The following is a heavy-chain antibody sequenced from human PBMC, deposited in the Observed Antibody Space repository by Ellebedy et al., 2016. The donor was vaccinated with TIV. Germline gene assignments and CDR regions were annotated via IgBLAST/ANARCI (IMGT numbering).Heavy chain of an antibody. Sequence: PGGSLRLSCAASGFTFSNYAMSWVRQAPVKGLEWVALIPHDGGNKQYADSVKGRFTVSGDTSMKMLYLEMNSLRAEDTAVYYCARDIGYPSGNFDYWGQGTLVTVSS. V-gene: IGHV3-33*08. CDR3: ARDIGYPSGNFDY. J-gene: IGHJ4*02. CDR1: GFTFSNYA. CDR2: IPHDGGNK. D-gene: IGHD1-26*01.